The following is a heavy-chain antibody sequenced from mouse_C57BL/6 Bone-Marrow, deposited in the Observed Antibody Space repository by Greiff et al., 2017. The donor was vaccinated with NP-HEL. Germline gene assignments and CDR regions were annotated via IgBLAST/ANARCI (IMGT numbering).Heavy chain of an antibody. CDR3: ARLYYFDY. V-gene: IGHV5-2*01. J-gene: IGHJ2*01. CDR1: EYEFPSHD. CDR2: INRDGGST. Sequence: EVKLVESGGGLVQPGESLKLSCESNEYEFPSHDMSWVRKTPEKRLELVAAINRDGGSTYYPATMERRFIIARDNTKKTVYLQISSLRSEDTALYYCARLYYFDYWGQGTTLTVSS.